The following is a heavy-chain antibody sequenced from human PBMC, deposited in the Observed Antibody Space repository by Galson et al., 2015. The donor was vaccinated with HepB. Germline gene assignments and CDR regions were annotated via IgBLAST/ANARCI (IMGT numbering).Heavy chain of an antibody. CDR2: ISAYNGNT. J-gene: IGHJ4*02. CDR3: ARDDRSGWELLPFDY. CDR1: GYTFTSYG. Sequence: QSGAEVKKPGASVKVSCKASGYTFTSYGISWVRQAPGQGLEWMGWISAYNGNTNYAQKLQGRVTMTTDTSTSTAYMELRSLRSDDTAVYYCARDDRSGWELLPFDYWGQGTLVTVSS. D-gene: IGHD1-26*01. V-gene: IGHV1-18*01.